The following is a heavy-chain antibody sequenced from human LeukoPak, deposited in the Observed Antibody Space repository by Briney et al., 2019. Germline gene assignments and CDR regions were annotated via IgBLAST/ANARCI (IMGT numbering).Heavy chain of an antibody. J-gene: IGHJ4*02. CDR2: INTNTGNP. CDR1: GYPFSDYT. D-gene: IGHD3-10*01. CDR3: ARSSRGVIGLLDY. Sequence: ASVTVSCKPSGYPFSDYTINWVRQAPGQGLEWMGWINTNTGNPTYARDFRGRFVLSVDTSVNTAYLEISGLKTEDTAVYYCARSSRGVIGLLDYWGQGALVAVSS. V-gene: IGHV7-4-1*01.